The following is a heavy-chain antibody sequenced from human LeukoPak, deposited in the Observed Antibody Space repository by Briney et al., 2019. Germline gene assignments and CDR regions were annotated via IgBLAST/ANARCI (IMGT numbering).Heavy chain of an antibody. V-gene: IGHV3-23*01. CDR2: VSVNGRST. D-gene: IGHD5/OR15-5a*01. J-gene: IGHJ4*02. CDR1: GFTFSTYD. CDR3: ARDPSLRVTLDY. Sequence: AGGSLRLSCTASGFTFSTYDMTWVRQAPGKGLEWVSTVSVNGRSTHYADSVKGRFTISRDNSKNTLYLQMNSLRAEDTAVYYCARDPSLRVTLDYWGQGTLVTVSS.